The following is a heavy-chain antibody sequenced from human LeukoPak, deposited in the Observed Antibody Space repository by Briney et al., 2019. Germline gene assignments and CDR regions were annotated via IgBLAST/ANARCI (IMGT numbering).Heavy chain of an antibody. CDR1: GYTFTGYY. D-gene: IGHD2-15*01. CDR3: ASMDVVVVAATRIDY. CDR2: INPNSGGT. J-gene: IGHJ4*02. V-gene: IGHV1-2*06. Sequence: ASVKVSCKASGYTFTGYYMHWVRQAPGQGLEWMGRINPNSGGTNYAQKFQGRVTTTRDTSISTAYMELSRLRSDDTAVYYCASMDVVVVAATRIDYWGQGTLVTVSS.